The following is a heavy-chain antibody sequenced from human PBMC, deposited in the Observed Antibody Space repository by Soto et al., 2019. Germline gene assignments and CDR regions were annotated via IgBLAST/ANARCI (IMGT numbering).Heavy chain of an antibody. CDR2: IYYSGST. CDR3: ARAVDIVATTTGSWFDP. CDR1: GGSISSHY. V-gene: IGHV4-59*11. J-gene: IGHJ5*02. D-gene: IGHD5-12*01. Sequence: SETLSLTCTVSGGSISSHYWSWIRQPPGKGLEWIGYIYYSGSTNYNPSLKSRVTISVDTSKNQFSLKLSSVTAADTAVYYCARAVDIVATTTGSWFDPWGQGTLVTVSS.